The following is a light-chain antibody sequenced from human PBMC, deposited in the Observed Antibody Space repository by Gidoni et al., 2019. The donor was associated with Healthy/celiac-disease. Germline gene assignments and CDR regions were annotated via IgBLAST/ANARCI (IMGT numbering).Light chain of an antibody. Sequence: QSVLTQPPSVSGAPGQRGTISCTGSSSNIGAGYDVHWYQQLPGTAPKLLTYGKSNRPSGLPDRFSGSKSGTSASLAITGLQAEDEADYYCQSYDSSLSGSVVFGGGTKLTVL. CDR1: SSNIGAGYD. V-gene: IGLV1-40*01. J-gene: IGLJ2*01. CDR2: GKS. CDR3: QSYDSSLSGSVV.